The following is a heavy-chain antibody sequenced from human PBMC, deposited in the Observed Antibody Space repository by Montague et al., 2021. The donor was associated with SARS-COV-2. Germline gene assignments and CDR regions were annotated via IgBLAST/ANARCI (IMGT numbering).Heavy chain of an antibody. CDR3: ARDRGDIYGGNSAWFDP. CDR2: FYYSGGX. CDR1: GASISTGSDY. D-gene: IGHD4-23*01. V-gene: IGHV4-61*03. Sequence: SETLSLTCTVSGASISTGSDYWTWIRQRPGRGLEWIGNFYYSGGXTYNPSLKSRVTISADTSKNLFSLTLKSVTASDTAVYCCARDRGDIYGGNSAWFDPGGQGTLVTVSS. J-gene: IGHJ5*02.